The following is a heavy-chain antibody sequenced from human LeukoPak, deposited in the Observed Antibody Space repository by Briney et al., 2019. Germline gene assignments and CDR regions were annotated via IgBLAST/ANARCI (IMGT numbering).Heavy chain of an antibody. D-gene: IGHD6-6*01. CDR3: ARDVGGQLNYFDY. J-gene: IGHJ4*02. V-gene: IGHV1-2*02. Sequence: ASVTVSCKASVYTITGYYMHWVRQAPGQGLESMGWINPNSGGTNYAQKFQGRVTMTRRTSISTAYMELSRLRSDDTAVYYCARDVGGQLNYFDYWGQGTLFTVSS. CDR1: VYTITGYY. CDR2: INPNSGGT.